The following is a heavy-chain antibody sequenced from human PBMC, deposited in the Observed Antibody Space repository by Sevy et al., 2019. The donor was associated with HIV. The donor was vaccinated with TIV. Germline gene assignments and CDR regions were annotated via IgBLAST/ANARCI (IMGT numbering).Heavy chain of an antibody. V-gene: IGHV3-23*01. CDR1: GFSFDSYG. J-gene: IGHJ6*03. CDR3: AKGGGGHYDPDEIGYYFYYYNMDV. CDR2: ISGSGTRT. D-gene: IGHD3-22*01. Sequence: GGSLRLSCAVSGFSFDSYGMTWVRQAPGKGLEWVSGISGSGTRTYYADSVKGRFSISRDNSKNRLYLQMNSLRSEDPDIYYGAKGGGGHYDPDEIGYYFYYYNMDVWGKGTTVTVSS.